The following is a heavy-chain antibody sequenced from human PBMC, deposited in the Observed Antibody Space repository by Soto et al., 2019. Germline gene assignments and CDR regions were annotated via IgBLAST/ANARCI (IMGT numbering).Heavy chain of an antibody. CDR3: ARDVCSGGLRRDYFAY. J-gene: IGHJ4*02. D-gene: IGHD6-19*01. CDR2: ISAYNGNT. V-gene: IGHV1-18*01. Sequence: GASVKVSCKASGYTFTSYGISWVRQAPGQGLEWMGWISAYNGNTNYAQKLQGRVTMTTDTSTSTAYMELSSLRSEDTAVYYCARDVCSGGLRRDYFAYWAQRTLVTVSS. CDR1: GYTFTSYG.